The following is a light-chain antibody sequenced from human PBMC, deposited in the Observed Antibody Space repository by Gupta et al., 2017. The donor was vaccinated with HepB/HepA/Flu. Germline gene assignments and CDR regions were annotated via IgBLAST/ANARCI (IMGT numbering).Light chain of an antibody. V-gene: IGLV1-40*01. J-gene: IGLJ3*02. CDR3: QSYDTSLNVWL. CDR2: GND. Sequence: VLTQPPSVSGAPGQRVTISSPWRSSNIGAHYAVHWYQHLPGTSPKLLIYGNDNRPSGVPDRFSGSRFGTSASLAITGLQAEDEADYSCQSYDTSLNVWLFGGGTKLTVL. CDR1: SSNIGAHYA.